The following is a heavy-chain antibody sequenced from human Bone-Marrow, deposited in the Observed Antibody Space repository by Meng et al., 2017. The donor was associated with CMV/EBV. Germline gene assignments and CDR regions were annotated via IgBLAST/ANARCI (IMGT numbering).Heavy chain of an antibody. D-gene: IGHD4-23*01. CDR3: VRDLGSTPAIFFDY. V-gene: IGHV1-18*01. CDR2: INAYNGQK. CDR1: GYSFTDFG. J-gene: IGHJ4*02. Sequence: ASVKVSCKASGYSFTDFGVSWVRQAPGQGLEWMGWINAYNGQKNYAQKFQGRVTMTTDTSTNTAYMDLRSLRSDDTAVYYCVRDLGSTPAIFFDYWGQGTLVTVSS.